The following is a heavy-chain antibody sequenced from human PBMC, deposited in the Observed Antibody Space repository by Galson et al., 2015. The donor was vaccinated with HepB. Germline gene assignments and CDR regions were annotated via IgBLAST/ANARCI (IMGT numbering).Heavy chain of an antibody. Sequence: SVKVSCKVSGYTLTELSMHWVRQAPGKGLEWVGGFDPEDGETIYAQKFQGRVTMTEDTSTDTAYMELSSLRSEDTAVYYCATTSSSWYSKIHYFDYWGQGTLVTVSS. CDR1: GYTLTELS. D-gene: IGHD6-13*01. CDR3: ATTSSSWYSKIHYFDY. V-gene: IGHV1-24*01. CDR2: FDPEDGET. J-gene: IGHJ4*02.